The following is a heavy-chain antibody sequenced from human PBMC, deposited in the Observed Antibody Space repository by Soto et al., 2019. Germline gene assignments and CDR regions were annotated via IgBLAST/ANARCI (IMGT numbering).Heavy chain of an antibody. D-gene: IGHD2-15*01. CDR1: GASVSSYY. J-gene: IGHJ2*01. Sequence: QVQLQESGPGLVKPSETLSLTCTVSGASVSSYYWTWMRQPPGKGLEWIGYIHYSGSTNFDPSLKSRVTISVDTSKNQFSLKLSSVTAADTAVYFCARPAGRSDWYLDLWGRGTLVTVSS. V-gene: IGHV4-59*08. CDR2: IHYSGST. CDR3: ARPAGRSDWYLDL.